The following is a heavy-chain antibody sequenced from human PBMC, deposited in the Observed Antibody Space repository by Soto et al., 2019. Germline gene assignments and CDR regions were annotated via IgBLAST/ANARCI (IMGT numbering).Heavy chain of an antibody. CDR3: ARLYSSSSSEYFDD. CDR2: IYPEDSDT. D-gene: IGHD6-6*01. V-gene: IGHV5-51*01. Sequence: GESLKISCKTSGYIFSTSWIGWVRQMPGTGLEWMGVIYPEDSDTRYSPSFQGLVTISADKSINTAYLQWSSLKASDTAIYYCARLYSSSSSEYFDDWAQGSPVTGSS. J-gene: IGHJ4*02. CDR1: GYIFSTSW.